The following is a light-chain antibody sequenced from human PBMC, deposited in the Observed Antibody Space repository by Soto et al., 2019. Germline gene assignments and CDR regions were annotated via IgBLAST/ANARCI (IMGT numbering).Light chain of an antibody. Sequence: DIQMTQAPSSLSASVGDRVTVTCRASQDIGEYLAWYQQIPGEVPKLLIYAASTLQSGVPSRFSGSGSGTDFTLTISSLQPEDVATYYCQKYSGAPLSFGIGTKVEIK. CDR1: QDIGEY. CDR2: AAS. V-gene: IGKV1-27*01. J-gene: IGKJ4*01. CDR3: QKYSGAPLS.